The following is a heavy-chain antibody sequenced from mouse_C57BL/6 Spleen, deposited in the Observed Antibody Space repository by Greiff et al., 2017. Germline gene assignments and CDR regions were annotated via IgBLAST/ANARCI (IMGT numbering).Heavy chain of an antibody. V-gene: IGHV5-12*01. Sequence: EVTLVESGGGLVQPGGSLKLSCAASGFTFSDYYMYWVRQTPEKRLEWVAYISNGGGSTYYPETVKGRFTISRDNAKNPLYLQLSRLKSEDTAMYYCERHSRDAGFAYWGQGTLVTVSA. CDR3: ERHSRDAGFAY. CDR1: GFTFSDYY. CDR2: ISNGGGST. D-gene: IGHD3-3*01. J-gene: IGHJ3*01.